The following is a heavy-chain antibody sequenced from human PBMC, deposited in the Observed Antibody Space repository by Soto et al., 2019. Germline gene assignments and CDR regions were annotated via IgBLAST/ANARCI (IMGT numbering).Heavy chain of an antibody. CDR3: ARDRPGSGTNFDY. Sequence: SVKVSCKASGGTFSSYTISWVRQAPGQGLEWMGRIIPILGIANYAQKFQGRVTITADKSTSTAYMELSSLRSEDTAVYYCARDRPGSGTNFDYWGQGTLVTVLL. CDR2: IIPILGIA. D-gene: IGHD3-10*01. CDR1: GGTFSSYT. V-gene: IGHV1-69*04. J-gene: IGHJ4*02.